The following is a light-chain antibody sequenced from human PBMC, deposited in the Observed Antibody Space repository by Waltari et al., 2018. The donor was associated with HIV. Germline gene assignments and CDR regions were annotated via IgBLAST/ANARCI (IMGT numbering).Light chain of an antibody. CDR3: QAWDSSTVV. V-gene: IGLV3-1*01. J-gene: IGLJ2*01. CDR2: QDS. Sequence: SYELTQPPSVSVSPGQAANSTCPGANLGDKYACWYQQKPGQSPVLVIYQDSKRPSGIPERFSGSNSGNTATLTISGTQAMDEADYYCQAWDSSTVVFGGGTKLTVL. CDR1: NLGDKY.